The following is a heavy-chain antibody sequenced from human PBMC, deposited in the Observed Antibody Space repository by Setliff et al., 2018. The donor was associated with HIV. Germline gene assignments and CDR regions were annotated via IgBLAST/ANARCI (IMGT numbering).Heavy chain of an antibody. CDR1: GGTFSSYA. D-gene: IGHD3-10*01. J-gene: IGHJ2*01. CDR3: ARGVRPSYGSGSYYWYFDL. CDR2: IIPILGIA. Sequence: SVKVSCKASGGTFSSYAISWVRQAPGQGLEWMGRIIPILGIANYAQKFQGRVTITADKSTSTAYMELSSLRSEDTAVYYCARGVRPSYGSGSYYWYFDLWGRGTLVTVSS. V-gene: IGHV1-69*04.